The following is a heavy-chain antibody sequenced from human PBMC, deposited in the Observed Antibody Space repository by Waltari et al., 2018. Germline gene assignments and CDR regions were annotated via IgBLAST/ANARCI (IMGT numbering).Heavy chain of an antibody. CDR3: ARARGPGLPVVTDNWFDP. Sequence: QVQLVQSGAEVKKPGASVKVSCKASGYTFTGYYMHWVRQAPGQGLEWMGWINPNSGGTNYAQKFQGRVTMTRDTSISTAYMELSRLRSDDTAVYYCARARGPGLPVVTDNWFDPWGQGTLVTVSS. CDR2: INPNSGGT. V-gene: IGHV1-2*02. CDR1: GYTFTGYY. D-gene: IGHD2-8*02. J-gene: IGHJ5*02.